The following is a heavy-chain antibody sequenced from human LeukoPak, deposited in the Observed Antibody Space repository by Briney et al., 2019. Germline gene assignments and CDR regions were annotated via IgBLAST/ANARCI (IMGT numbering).Heavy chain of an antibody. V-gene: IGHV5-51*01. Sequence: GESLKISCKGSGYSFTSYWIGWVRQMPGKGLEWMGIIYPGDSDTRYSPSFQGQVTISADKSISTAYLQWSSLKASDTAMYYCATAGIAAAAGDYYFDYWGQGTLVTVSS. CDR1: GYSFTSYW. CDR2: IYPGDSDT. J-gene: IGHJ4*02. D-gene: IGHD6-13*01. CDR3: ATAGIAAAAGDYYFDY.